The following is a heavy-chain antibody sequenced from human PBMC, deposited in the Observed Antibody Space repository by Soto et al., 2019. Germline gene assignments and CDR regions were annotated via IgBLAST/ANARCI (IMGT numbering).Heavy chain of an antibody. V-gene: IGHV3-23*01. CDR2: VSNTGGSS. J-gene: IGHJ5*02. CDR1: GFTFSDYA. Sequence: GGSLRLSCTASGFTFSDYAMTWVRQAPGKGLEWVSSVSNTGGSSFYADSVKGRFAISRDNSRNTLYLQINSLRAEDTATYYCTKDSDSSGHYFGGWFDPWGQGTLVTVSS. CDR3: TKDSDSSGHYFGGWFDP. D-gene: IGHD3-22*01.